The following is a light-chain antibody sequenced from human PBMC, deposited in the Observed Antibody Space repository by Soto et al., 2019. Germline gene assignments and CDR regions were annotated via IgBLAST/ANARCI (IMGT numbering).Light chain of an antibody. CDR3: QQYGSSPSIT. J-gene: IGKJ5*01. V-gene: IGKV3-20*01. CDR2: GAS. Sequence: EIVLTQSPGTLSLSPGERATLSCRASQSVSTNYLAWYQQKPGQAPRLLIYGASSRVTGIPGRFSGSGSGTDFTLTISRLEPEDFAVYYCQQYGSSPSITFGQGTRWRL. CDR1: QSVSTNY.